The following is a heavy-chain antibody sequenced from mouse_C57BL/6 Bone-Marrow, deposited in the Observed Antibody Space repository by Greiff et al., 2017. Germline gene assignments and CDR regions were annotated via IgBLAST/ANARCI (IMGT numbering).Heavy chain of an antibody. J-gene: IGHJ2*01. CDR3: ARERGYYGSADY. D-gene: IGHD1-1*01. V-gene: IGHV1-55*01. Sequence: QVQLQQPGAELVKPGASVKMSCKASGYTFTSYWITWVKQSPGQGLEWIGDIYPGSGSTNYNEKFKSKATLTVDTSSSTAYMQLSSLTSEDSAVYYCARERGYYGSADYWGQGTTLTVSS. CDR2: IYPGSGST. CDR1: GYTFTSYW.